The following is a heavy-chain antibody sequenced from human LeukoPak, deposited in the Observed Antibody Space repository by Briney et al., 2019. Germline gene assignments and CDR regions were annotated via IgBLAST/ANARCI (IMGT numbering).Heavy chain of an antibody. D-gene: IGHD3-16*01. CDR2: INHSGST. CDR3: ARSRKYYVYVWGRLPGAHYYYMDV. J-gene: IGHJ6*03. Sequence: PSETLSLTCAVYGGSFSGYYWSWIRQPPGKGLEWLGEINHSGSTNYNPSLKSRVTISVDTSKNQFSLKLSSVTAADTAVYYCARSRKYYVYVWGRLPGAHYYYMDVWGKGTTVTISS. CDR1: GGSFSGYY. V-gene: IGHV4-34*01.